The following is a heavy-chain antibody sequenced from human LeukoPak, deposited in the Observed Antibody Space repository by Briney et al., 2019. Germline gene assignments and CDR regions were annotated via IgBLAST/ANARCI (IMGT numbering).Heavy chain of an antibody. Sequence: GGSLRLSCSASGFTFSTYWMTWVRQAPGKGLEWVANMKGDGSEIHYVDSVKGRFTISRDNTKNSLYLQMNSLRAEDTAVYYCAREGAGRITMIVVVITPAAFDYWGQGTLVTVSS. CDR2: MKGDGSEI. J-gene: IGHJ4*02. CDR3: AREGAGRITMIVVVITPAAFDY. D-gene: IGHD3-22*01. V-gene: IGHV3-7*01. CDR1: GFTFSTYW.